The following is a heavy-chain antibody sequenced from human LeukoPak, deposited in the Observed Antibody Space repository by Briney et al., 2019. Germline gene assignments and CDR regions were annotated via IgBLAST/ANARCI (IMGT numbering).Heavy chain of an antibody. CDR2: ISDHGSIT. J-gene: IGHJ4*02. Sequence: PGRSLRLSCAASGFTLSNYWMHWVRQAPGKGLVWVSRISDHGSITNYADSVKGRFTISRDNLKNTLYLEMNSLRAEDTAGYYCARDLSGYYDYWGQGTLFTVSS. CDR3: ARDLSGYYDY. CDR1: GFTLSNYW. D-gene: IGHD3-10*01. V-gene: IGHV3-74*01.